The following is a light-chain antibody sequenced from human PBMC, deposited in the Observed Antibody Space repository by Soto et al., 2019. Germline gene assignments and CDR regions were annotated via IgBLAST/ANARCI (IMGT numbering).Light chain of an antibody. CDR2: LNSDGSH. J-gene: IGLJ3*02. CDR3: QTWATGIRV. Sequence: QPVLTQSPSASASLGALVKLTCTLSSGHSNYAIAWHQQQPEKGPRYLMNLNSDGSHTKGDGIPDRFSGSSSGAERYLTISSLQSEDEADYYCQTWATGIRVFGGGTKLTVL. CDR1: SGHSNYA. V-gene: IGLV4-69*01.